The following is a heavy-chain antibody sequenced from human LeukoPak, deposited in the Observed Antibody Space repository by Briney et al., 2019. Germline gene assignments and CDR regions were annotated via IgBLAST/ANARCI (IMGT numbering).Heavy chain of an antibody. Sequence: GGSLRLSCAASGFTFSSYAMSWVRQAPGKGLEWVSAISGSGGSTYYADSVKGRFTISRDNSKNTLYLQMNSLRAEDTAVYYCAKRIRSGSSGYYYGMDVWGQGTTVTVSS. V-gene: IGHV3-23*01. D-gene: IGHD3-10*01. J-gene: IGHJ6*02. CDR1: GFTFSSYA. CDR2: ISGSGGST. CDR3: AKRIRSGSSGYYYGMDV.